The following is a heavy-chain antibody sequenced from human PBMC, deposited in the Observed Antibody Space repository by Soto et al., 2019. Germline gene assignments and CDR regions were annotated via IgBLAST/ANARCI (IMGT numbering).Heavy chain of an antibody. V-gene: IGHV5-51*01. D-gene: IGHD6-13*01. J-gene: IGHJ5*02. Sequence: PGESLKISCKASGYSFNTYWIGWVRQLPGKGLEWMGIIYPGDSDTRYSPSFQGQVTISADKSISPAYLQWSSLKASDTAMYYCARLEGGPLAAAQFDPWGQGTLVTVSS. CDR1: GYSFNTYW. CDR3: ARLEGGPLAAAQFDP. CDR2: IYPGDSDT.